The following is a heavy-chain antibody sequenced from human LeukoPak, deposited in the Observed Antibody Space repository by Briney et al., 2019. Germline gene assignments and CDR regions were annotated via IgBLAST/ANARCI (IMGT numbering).Heavy chain of an antibody. CDR2: INHSGST. V-gene: IGHV4-34*01. D-gene: IGHD6-19*01. CDR1: GGSFSGYY. Sequence: PWETLSLTCAVYGGSFSGYYWSWIRQPPGKGLEWIGEINHSGSTNYNPSLKSRVTISVDTSKNQFSLKLSSVTAADTAVYYCARVGGWYYNYWGQGTLVTVSS. CDR3: ARVGGWYYNY. J-gene: IGHJ4*02.